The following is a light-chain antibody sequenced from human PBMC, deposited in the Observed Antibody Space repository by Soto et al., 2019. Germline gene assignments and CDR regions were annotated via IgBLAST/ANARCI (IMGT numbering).Light chain of an antibody. CDR2: DAS. J-gene: IGKJ1*01. CDR1: QSVSSY. Sequence: DIILTQSPATLSLSPGERATLSCRASQSVSSYLAWYQQKPGQAPRLLIYDASNRATGIPDRFSGSGSGTDFTLTISRLEPEDFAVYYCQQYGSSPRTFGQGTKVDNK. V-gene: IGKV3-20*01. CDR3: QQYGSSPRT.